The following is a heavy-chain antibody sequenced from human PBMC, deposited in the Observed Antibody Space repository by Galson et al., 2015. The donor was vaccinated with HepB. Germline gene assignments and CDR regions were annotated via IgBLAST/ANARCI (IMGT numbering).Heavy chain of an antibody. CDR2: ISSSSTYI. CDR3: ARDGVAATSRVDY. D-gene: IGHD6-13*01. J-gene: IGHJ4*02. CDR1: GFTFSSYI. Sequence: SLRLSCAASGFTFSSYIMNWVRQAPGKGLEWVSSISSSSTYIYYADSVKGRFTISRDNAESSLYLQMKSLRAEDTAVYYCARDGVAATSRVDYWGQGTLVTVSS. V-gene: IGHV3-21*01.